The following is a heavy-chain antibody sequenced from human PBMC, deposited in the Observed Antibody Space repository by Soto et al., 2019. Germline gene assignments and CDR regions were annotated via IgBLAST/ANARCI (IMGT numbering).Heavy chain of an antibody. Sequence: EVQLLESGGGLLQPGGSLRLSCAASGFTFSNYGMNWVRQAPGKGLEWVSGISTNGDTANYADSVKGRFTISRDNXXXXXXXXXNGLXXXXXXXXXXAKDLSRXXXXXXXXWG. CDR2: ISTNGDTA. D-gene: IGHD2-2*01. V-gene: IGHV3-23*01. CDR3: AKDLSRXXXXXXXX. J-gene: IGHJ1*01. CDR1: GFTFSNYG.